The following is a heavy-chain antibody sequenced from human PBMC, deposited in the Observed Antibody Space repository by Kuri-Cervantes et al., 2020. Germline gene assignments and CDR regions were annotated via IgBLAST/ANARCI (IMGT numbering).Heavy chain of an antibody. J-gene: IGHJ4*02. V-gene: IGHV3-33*01. Sequence: GGSLRLSCAASGFTFSSYGMHWVRQAPGKGLEWVAVIWYDGSNKYYADSVKGRFTISRDNSKNTLYLQMNSLRAEDTAVYYCARALYGSGSQFDYWGQGTLVTVSS. CDR2: IWYDGSNK. CDR1: GFTFSSYG. CDR3: ARALYGSGSQFDY. D-gene: IGHD3-10*01.